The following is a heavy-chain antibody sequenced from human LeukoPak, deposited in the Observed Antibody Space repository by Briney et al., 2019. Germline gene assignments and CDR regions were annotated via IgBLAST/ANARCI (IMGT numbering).Heavy chain of an antibody. V-gene: IGHV4-39*07. CDR3: ARDLDGSGSHLGVNWFDP. CDR2: IYYSGST. CDR1: GGSISSSSYY. D-gene: IGHD3-10*01. Sequence: PSETLSLTCTVSGGSISSSSYYWGWIRQPPGKGLEWIGSIYYSGSTYYNPSLKSRVTISVDTSKNQFSLKLSSVTAADTAVYYCARDLDGSGSHLGVNWFDPWGQGTLVTVSS. J-gene: IGHJ5*02.